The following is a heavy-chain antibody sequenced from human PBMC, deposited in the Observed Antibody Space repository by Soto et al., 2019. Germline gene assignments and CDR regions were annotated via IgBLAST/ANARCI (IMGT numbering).Heavy chain of an antibody. CDR2: ISSRSSTI. D-gene: IGHD5-12*01. CDR1: GFTFSSYA. J-gene: IGHJ4*02. Sequence: GGSLRLSCAASGFTFSSYAMSWIRQAPGKGLEWVSFISSRSSTIYYADSVKGRFTISRDNAKNSLYLQMNRLRADDTAVYYCATDSGYSSASAYYFDFWGQGALVTVSS. V-gene: IGHV3-11*01. CDR3: ATDSGYSSASAYYFDF.